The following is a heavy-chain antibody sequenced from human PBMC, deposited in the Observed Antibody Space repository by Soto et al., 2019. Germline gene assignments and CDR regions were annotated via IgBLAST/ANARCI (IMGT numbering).Heavy chain of an antibody. Sequence: EVQLVESGGGLVQPGRSLRLSCAASGFTFDDYAMHWVRQAPGKGLEWVSGISWISGSIGYADSVKGRFTISRDNAKNSLYLQMNSLRAEDTALYYCAKDYSSGWYERGYYFDYWGQGTLVTVSS. J-gene: IGHJ4*02. CDR3: AKDYSSGWYERGYYFDY. V-gene: IGHV3-9*01. CDR1: GFTFDDYA. D-gene: IGHD6-19*01. CDR2: ISWISGSI.